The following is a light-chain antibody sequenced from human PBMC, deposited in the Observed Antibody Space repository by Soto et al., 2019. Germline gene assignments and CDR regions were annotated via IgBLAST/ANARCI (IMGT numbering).Light chain of an antibody. CDR1: QNIGTW. CDR3: QQYNSYVWT. J-gene: IGKJ1*01. V-gene: IGKV1-5*03. Sequence: DLQVNQSPSTLSASVGDRVTITCRASQNIGTWLAWYQQQPGKAPKLLIFKASSLESGVPSRFSGSGSGTEFTLTINSLQTDDFATYYCQQYNSYVWTFGQGTKVEI. CDR2: KAS.